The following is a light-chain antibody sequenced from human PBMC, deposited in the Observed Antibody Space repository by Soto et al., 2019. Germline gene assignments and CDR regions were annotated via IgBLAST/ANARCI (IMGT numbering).Light chain of an antibody. CDR1: QGISSY. V-gene: IGKV1-8*01. Sequence: AIRMTQSPSSLSASTGDRVTITCRASQGISSYLAWYQQKPGKAPKLLIYAASTLQSGVPSRFSGSGSGTDCTLTISCLQSEDFATYYCQQYYSYPSTFGPGTKVDIK. J-gene: IGKJ3*01. CDR3: QQYYSYPST. CDR2: AAS.